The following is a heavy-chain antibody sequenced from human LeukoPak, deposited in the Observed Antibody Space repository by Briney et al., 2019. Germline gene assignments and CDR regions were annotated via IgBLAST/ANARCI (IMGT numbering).Heavy chain of an antibody. D-gene: IGHD3-9*01. V-gene: IGHV1-69*05. CDR2: IIPIFGTA. Sequence: ASVKVSCKASGGTFSSYAISWVRQAPGQGLEWMGGIIPIFGTANYAQKFQGRVTITTDESTSTAYMELSSLRSEDTAVYYCARVGQHQKGILTGYPFDYWGQGTLVTVSS. CDR1: GGTFSSYA. J-gene: IGHJ4*02. CDR3: ARVGQHQKGILTGYPFDY.